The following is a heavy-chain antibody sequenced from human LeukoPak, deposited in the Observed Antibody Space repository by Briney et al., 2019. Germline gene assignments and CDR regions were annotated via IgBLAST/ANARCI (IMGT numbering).Heavy chain of an antibody. D-gene: IGHD4-23*01. Sequence: TSETLSLTCTVSGGSMTSLYWGYIRRAPGKGLEWIGFISWRGYTSYSPALKSRVAISVDTSKSQFSLRLSSMAAADTAFYYCARGRNDNGGMFFDSWAQGTLVTVSS. CDR2: ISWRGYT. V-gene: IGHV4-59*11. CDR3: ARGRNDNGGMFFDS. CDR1: GGSMTSLY. J-gene: IGHJ4*02.